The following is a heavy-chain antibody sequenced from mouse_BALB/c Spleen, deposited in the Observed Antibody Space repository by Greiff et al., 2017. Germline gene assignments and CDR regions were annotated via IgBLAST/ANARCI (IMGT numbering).Heavy chain of an antibody. CDR1: GYTFSDYY. Sequence: EVKLVESGGVLVKPGGSLKLSCAASGYTFSDYYMYWVRQTPEKRLEWVATISDGGSYTYYPDSVKGRFTISRDNAKNNLYLQMSSLKSEDTAMYYCAREIPPSDYYGSHAMDYWGQGTSVTVSS. V-gene: IGHV5-4*02. CDR2: ISDGGSYT. D-gene: IGHD1-2*01. J-gene: IGHJ4*01. CDR3: AREIPPSDYYGSHAMDY.